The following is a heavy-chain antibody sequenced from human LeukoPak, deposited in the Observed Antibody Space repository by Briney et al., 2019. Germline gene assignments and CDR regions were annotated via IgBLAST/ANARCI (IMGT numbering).Heavy chain of an antibody. V-gene: IGHV1-2*02. Sequence: ASVKVSCKVSRDTLTGLSMHWVRQAPGQGLEWMGWINPTSFGTKYEQKFQGRVTMTRDTSISTDYMELSDLRSDDTAVYYCARFRGSGWYSFDLWGQGTLVTVSS. D-gene: IGHD6-19*01. CDR1: RDTLTGLS. CDR3: ARFRGSGWYSFDL. J-gene: IGHJ5*02. CDR2: INPTSFGT.